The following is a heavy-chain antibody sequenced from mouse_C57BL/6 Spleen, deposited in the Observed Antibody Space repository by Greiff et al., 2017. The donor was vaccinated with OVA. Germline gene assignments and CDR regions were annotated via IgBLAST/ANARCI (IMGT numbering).Heavy chain of an antibody. CDR1: GYTFTSYW. Sequence: VQLQQPGAELVKPGASVKLSCKASGYTFTSYWMHWVKQRPGRGLEWIGRIDPISGGTKYNEKFKSKATLTVDKPSSTAYMQLSSLTSEDSAVYYCARHYGSSYGYAMDYWGQGTSVTVSS. D-gene: IGHD1-1*01. CDR2: IDPISGGT. J-gene: IGHJ4*01. V-gene: IGHV1-72*01. CDR3: ARHYGSSYGYAMDY.